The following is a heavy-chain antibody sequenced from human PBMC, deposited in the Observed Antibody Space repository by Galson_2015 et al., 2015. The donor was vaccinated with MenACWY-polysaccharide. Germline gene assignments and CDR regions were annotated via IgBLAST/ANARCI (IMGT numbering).Heavy chain of an antibody. CDR1: GYTFTSFA. J-gene: IGHJ4*02. CDR2: IHIGNGDT. D-gene: IGHD6-19*01. Sequence: SVKVSCKASGYTFTSFAMHWLCQAPGQRPEWMGWIHIGNGDTKFSQKFQGRVIIARDTSATTVYMELTSLTSEDTATYYCARGPYTSAWYRGHFDSWGQGTLVTVSS. CDR3: ARGPYTSAWYRGHFDS. V-gene: IGHV1-3*04.